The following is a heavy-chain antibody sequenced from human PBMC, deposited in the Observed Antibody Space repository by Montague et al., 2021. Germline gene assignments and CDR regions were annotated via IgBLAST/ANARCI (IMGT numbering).Heavy chain of an antibody. CDR3: ARGWQKRFDP. J-gene: IGHJ5*02. CDR2: TYYRSKWYN. Sequence: CAISGDSVSSNEATWNWIRQSPSIGLEWLGRTYYRSKWYNEYAISVRSRITVNPDTSKNQFSLLLNSVTPEDTAVYYCARGWQKRFDPWGQGTLVTVSS. D-gene: IGHD5-24*01. V-gene: IGHV6-1*01. CDR1: GDSVSSNEAT.